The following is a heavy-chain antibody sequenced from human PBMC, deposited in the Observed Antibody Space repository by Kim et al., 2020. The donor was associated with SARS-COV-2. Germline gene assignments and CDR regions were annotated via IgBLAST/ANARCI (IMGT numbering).Heavy chain of an antibody. Sequence: SETLSLTCDVYGASFSGYSWDWIRQPPEKGLEWIGGISPSESTNYNPSLKRRVTRSVDTSKTHFALNSVTDADTAVYYSRIFATDFDYRGQGTLVTSSS. D-gene: IGHD3-9*01. CDR2: ISPSEST. CDR3: RIFATDFDY. J-gene: IGHJ4*02. V-gene: IGHV4-34*01. CDR1: GASFSGYS.